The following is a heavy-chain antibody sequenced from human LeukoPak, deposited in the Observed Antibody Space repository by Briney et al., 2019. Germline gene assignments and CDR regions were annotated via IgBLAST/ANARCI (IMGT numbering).Heavy chain of an antibody. D-gene: IGHD3-22*01. Sequence: AGGSLRLSCAASGFTFSNYAMSWVRQAPGKGLEWVSKISTSGTSTYYADSVKGRFTISRDNSKNTLYLQVNSLRAEDTAVYYCAKGYYYDSVCYPYGGAFDIWGQGTMVTVS. V-gene: IGHV3-23*01. CDR2: ISTSGTST. J-gene: IGHJ3*02. CDR1: GFTFSNYA. CDR3: AKGYYYDSVCYPYGGAFDI.